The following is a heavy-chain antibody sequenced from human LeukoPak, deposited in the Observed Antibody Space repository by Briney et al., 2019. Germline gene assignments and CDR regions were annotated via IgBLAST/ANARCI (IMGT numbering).Heavy chain of an antibody. Sequence: PSETPSLTCAVYGGSFSGYYWSWIRQPPGKGLEWIGEINHSGSTNYNPSLKSRVTISVDTSKNQFSLKLSSVTAADTAVYYCARALIWWHLYYFDYWGQGTLVTVSS. CDR1: GGSFSGYY. J-gene: IGHJ4*02. CDR2: INHSGST. D-gene: IGHD2-8*02. V-gene: IGHV4-34*01. CDR3: ARALIWWHLYYFDY.